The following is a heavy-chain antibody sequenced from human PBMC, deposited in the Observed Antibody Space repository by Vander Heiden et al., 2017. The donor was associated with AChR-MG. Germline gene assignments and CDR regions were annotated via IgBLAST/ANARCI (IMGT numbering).Heavy chain of an antibody. CDR1: GGSIRSSSYY. CDR2: IHYSGST. V-gene: IGHV4-39*01. D-gene: IGHD3-3*01. CDR3: SRSIVLRFLEWLSGNDAFDI. Sequence: GGSIRSSSYYWGWIRQPPGKGLEWIGSIHYSGSTYYNPSLKSRVTISVDTSKNQFSLKRSSVTAADTAVYYCSRSIVLRFLEWLSGNDAFDIWGQGTMVTVSS. J-gene: IGHJ3*02.